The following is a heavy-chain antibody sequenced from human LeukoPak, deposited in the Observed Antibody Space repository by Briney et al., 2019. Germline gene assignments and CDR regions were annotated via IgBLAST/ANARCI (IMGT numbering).Heavy chain of an antibody. J-gene: IGHJ5*02. CDR1: GGSINVFY. D-gene: IGHD6-19*01. V-gene: IGHV4-4*07. CDR3: ARSSSSGWGFRFDP. Sequence: SETLSLTCSVSGGSINVFYWSWIRQPAGKGLQWIGRISTSGNTDYNPSLKSRVTISVDTSKNQFSLKLSSVTAADTAVYYCARSSSSGWGFRFDPWGQGTLVTVSS. CDR2: ISTSGNT.